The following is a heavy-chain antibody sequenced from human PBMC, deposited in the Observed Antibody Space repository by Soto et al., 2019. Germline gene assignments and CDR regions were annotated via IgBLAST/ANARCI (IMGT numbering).Heavy chain of an antibody. V-gene: IGHV5-10-1*01. Sequence: GESLKISCKGSGYSFTSYWISWVRQMPGKGLEWMGRIDPSDSYTNYSPSFQGHVTISADKSISTAYLQWSSLKASDTAMYYCARLSKIFGVVTHDDQDVWGQGTTVTVSS. CDR1: GYSFTSYW. CDR2: IDPSDSYT. CDR3: ARLSKIFGVVTHDDQDV. D-gene: IGHD3-3*01. J-gene: IGHJ6*02.